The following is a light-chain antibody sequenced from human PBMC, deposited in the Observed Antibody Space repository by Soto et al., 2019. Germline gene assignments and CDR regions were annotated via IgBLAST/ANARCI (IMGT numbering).Light chain of an antibody. J-gene: IGKJ2*01. CDR2: GAS. CDR1: QSVSSTY. CDR3: QHYGSSMFT. V-gene: IGKV3-20*01. Sequence: EIVLTQSPGTLSLSPGERATLSCRASQSVSSTYLAWYQQKPGQAPRLLIYGASSRATGIPDRFSGSGFGTDFTLTVSRLEPEDFAVYYCQHYGSSMFTFGQGTKVEIK.